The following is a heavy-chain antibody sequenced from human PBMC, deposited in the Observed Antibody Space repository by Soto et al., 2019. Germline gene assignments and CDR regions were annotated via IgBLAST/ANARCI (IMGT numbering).Heavy chain of an antibody. D-gene: IGHD1-1*01. CDR1: GGSVSSGYYH. J-gene: IGHJ4*02. V-gene: IGHV4-61*01. Sequence: ETLSLTCTVSGGSVSSGYYHWSWFRQPPGKGLEYIGYFHNSGSTNYNPSLKSRVTISLDTSKNQVSLKLNSVTAADTAVYYCAREGDNAGAYWGQGVLVTVSS. CDR2: FHNSGST. CDR3: AREGDNAGAY.